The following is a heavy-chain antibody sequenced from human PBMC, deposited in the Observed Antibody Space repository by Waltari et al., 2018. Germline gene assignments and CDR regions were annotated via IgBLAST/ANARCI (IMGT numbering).Heavy chain of an antibody. D-gene: IGHD5-12*01. CDR2: VHHSGTT. CDR3: ARGGGFSGHDSHYFDF. V-gene: IGHV4-34*01. Sequence: QVQLQQWGAGLLRPSETLSLSSGVQGATLSGYYWSWIRQAPGKGLQWIGQVHHSGTTNYNPSLKNRLNISGDRSKNQIYLRLTSVTAADTGVYYCARGGGFSGHDSHYFDFWGQGDLVTVSS. J-gene: IGHJ4*02. CDR1: GATLSGYY.